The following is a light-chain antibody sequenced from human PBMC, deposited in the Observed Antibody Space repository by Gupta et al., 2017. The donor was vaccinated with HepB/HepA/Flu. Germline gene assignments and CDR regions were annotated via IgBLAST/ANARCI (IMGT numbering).Light chain of an antibody. CDR2: DDS. CDR1: NIVSKS. J-gene: IGLJ1*01. CDR3: LVWHNNGGRYV. Sequence: SYVLTQQPSVSVAPGQTARITCGGDNIVSKSVHWYQQKPGQAPVLVVFDDSDRPSGIPERFSGSTSGNAATLSISRVEAGDEADYYCLVWHNNGGRYVFVTGTKVTVL. V-gene: IGLV3-21*02.